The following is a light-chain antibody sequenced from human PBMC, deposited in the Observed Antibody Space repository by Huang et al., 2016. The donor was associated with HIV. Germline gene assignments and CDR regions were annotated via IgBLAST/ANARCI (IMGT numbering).Light chain of an antibody. V-gene: IGKV3-15*01. Sequence: ETVLTRSPVTLSVSPGERATLSCRACQNVRNDLAWYQQKPGQAPTLLIYGASTRATDIPARFSGSGAGTEFTLTISSLQSEDVAVYYCQQYKNWPPVTFGGGTKVEIK. CDR2: GAS. CDR1: QNVRND. J-gene: IGKJ4*01. CDR3: QQYKNWPPVT.